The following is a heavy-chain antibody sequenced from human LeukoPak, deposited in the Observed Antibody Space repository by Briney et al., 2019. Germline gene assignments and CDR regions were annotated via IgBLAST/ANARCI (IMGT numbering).Heavy chain of an antibody. CDR1: GYSFTSYW. Sequence: RTGESLKISCKGSGYSFTSYWIGWVRQMPGKGLEWMGIIYPGDSDTGYSPSFQGQVTISADKSISTAYLQWSSLKASDTAMYYCATYYYDSSGYYYLDYWGQGTLVTVSS. J-gene: IGHJ4*02. V-gene: IGHV5-51*01. CDR3: ATYYYDSSGYYYLDY. CDR2: IYPGDSDT. D-gene: IGHD3-22*01.